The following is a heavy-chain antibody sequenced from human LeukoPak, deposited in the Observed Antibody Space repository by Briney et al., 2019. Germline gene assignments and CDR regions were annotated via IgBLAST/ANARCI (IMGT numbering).Heavy chain of an antibody. V-gene: IGHV4-59*11. D-gene: IGHD2-2*01. CDR3: ARFSSGCSTSSCYLTY. Sequence: SETLALTCSVSGGSLSSHYWSWIRQPPGKGLELIGHIHDTGSTFYNPSLRGRVTISLDTSNNQFSLKLTSMTAADTAVYYCARFSSGCSTSSCYLTYWGQGTLVTVS. CDR2: IHDTGST. J-gene: IGHJ4*02. CDR1: GGSLSSHY.